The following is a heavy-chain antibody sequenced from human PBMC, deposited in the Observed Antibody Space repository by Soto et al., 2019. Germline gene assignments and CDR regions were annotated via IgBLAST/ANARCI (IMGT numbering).Heavy chain of an antibody. CDR2: IIPIFGTA. J-gene: IGHJ4*02. D-gene: IGHD4-4*01. V-gene: IGHV1-69*06. Sequence: SVNVSCKASGGTFSSYAISWVRQAPGQGLEWMGGIIPIFGTANYAQKFQGRVTITADKSTSTAYMELSSLRSEDTAVYYCARDRVYSSLFDYWGQGTLVTGSS. CDR1: GGTFSSYA. CDR3: ARDRVYSSLFDY.